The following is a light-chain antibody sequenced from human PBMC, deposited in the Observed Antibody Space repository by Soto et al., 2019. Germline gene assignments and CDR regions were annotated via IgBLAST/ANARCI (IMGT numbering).Light chain of an antibody. V-gene: IGKV1-33*01. CDR2: DAS. J-gene: IGKJ5*01. CDR1: QDISKN. Sequence: IQMTQSPSSLSASVGDRVTITCQASQDISKNLNWYQQKLGKAPKLLIYDASSLQKGVPSRFSGSGAATPVTFPISSMQPADIATYYCQQYDNLLPITFGQGTRLEIK. CDR3: QQYDNLLPIT.